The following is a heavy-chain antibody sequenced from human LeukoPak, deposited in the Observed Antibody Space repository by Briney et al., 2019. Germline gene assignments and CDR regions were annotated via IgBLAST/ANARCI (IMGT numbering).Heavy chain of an antibody. V-gene: IGHV3-30*03. CDR1: GFTFSSYG. D-gene: IGHD3-22*01. CDR3: ARDQVTMIVVVKGNWYFDL. Sequence: PGGSLRLSCAASGFTFSSYGMHWVRQAPGKGLEWVAVISYDGSNKYYADSVKGRFTISRDNSKNTLYLQMNSLRAEDTAVYYCARDQVTMIVVVKGNWYFDLWGRGTLVTVSS. CDR2: ISYDGSNK. J-gene: IGHJ2*01.